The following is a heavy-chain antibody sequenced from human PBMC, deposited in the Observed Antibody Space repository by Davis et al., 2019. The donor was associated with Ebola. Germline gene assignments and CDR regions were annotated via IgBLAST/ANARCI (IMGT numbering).Heavy chain of an antibody. CDR3: ARAGYIGRPLDY. Sequence: SETLSLTCSVSGGPISSSNYYWGWIRQPPGKGLEWIGAIYYSGSTSYNPSLKSRVTISVDTSKNQFSLRLSSVTAADTAVYYCARAGYIGRPLDYWGQGTLVTVSS. V-gene: IGHV4-39*01. CDR1: GGPISSSNYY. D-gene: IGHD1-26*01. J-gene: IGHJ4*02. CDR2: IYYSGST.